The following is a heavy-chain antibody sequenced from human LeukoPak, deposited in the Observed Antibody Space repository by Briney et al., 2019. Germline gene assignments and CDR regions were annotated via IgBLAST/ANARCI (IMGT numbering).Heavy chain of an antibody. CDR3: AKETYYDYVWGSYRYPYFDY. CDR1: GFTLSSYA. J-gene: IGHJ4*02. V-gene: IGHV3-23*01. Sequence: PGGSLRLSCAASGFTLSSYAMSWVRQAPGKGLEWVSDISGSGGSTYYADSVKGRFTISRDNSKNTLYLQMNSLRAEDTAVYYCAKETYYDYVWGSYRYPYFDYWGQGTLVTVSS. D-gene: IGHD3-16*02. CDR2: ISGSGGST.